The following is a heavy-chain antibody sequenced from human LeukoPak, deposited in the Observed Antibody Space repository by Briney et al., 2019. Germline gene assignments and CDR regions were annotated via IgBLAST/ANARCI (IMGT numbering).Heavy chain of an antibody. CDR1: GVSISSYY. CDR3: ARVAYGGNSGFPFDY. J-gene: IGHJ4*02. CDR2: IYTSGST. V-gene: IGHV4-4*07. D-gene: IGHD4-23*01. Sequence: PSETLSLTCTVSGVSISSYYWFWIRQPAGKGLEWIGRIYTSGSTSYNPSLKSRVTISVDTSKNQFSLKLSSVTAADTAVYYCARVAYGGNSGFPFDYWGQGTLVTVSS.